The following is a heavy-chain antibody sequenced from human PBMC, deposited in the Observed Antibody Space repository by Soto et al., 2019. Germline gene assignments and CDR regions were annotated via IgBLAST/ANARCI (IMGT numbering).Heavy chain of an antibody. V-gene: IGHV4-59*08. D-gene: IGHD1-1*01. CDR1: DGSISSYY. Sequence: QVQLQESGPGLVKPSETLSLTCTVSDGSISSYYWGWIRQPPGKGLEWIGYIFYTGSTTYNPSLKGRVTIAVDTSKNPCSLKLSSVTAADTAVYYCARHYPIGNNWNYFDYWGQGTLVTVSS. CDR2: IFYTGST. J-gene: IGHJ4*02. CDR3: ARHYPIGNNWNYFDY.